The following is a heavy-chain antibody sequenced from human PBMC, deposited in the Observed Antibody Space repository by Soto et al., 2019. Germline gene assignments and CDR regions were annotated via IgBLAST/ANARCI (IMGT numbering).Heavy chain of an antibody. J-gene: IGHJ5*02. CDR2: IYYSRST. CDR3: ASGSGSYYSWFDP. V-gene: IGHV4-31*03. CDR1: GGSISSGGYY. D-gene: IGHD3-10*01. Sequence: SETLSLTCTVSGGSISSGGYYWSWIRQHPGKGLEWIGYIYYSRSTYYNPSLKSRVTISVDTSKNQFSLKLSSVTAADTAVYHCASGSGSYYSWFDPWGQGTLVTVS.